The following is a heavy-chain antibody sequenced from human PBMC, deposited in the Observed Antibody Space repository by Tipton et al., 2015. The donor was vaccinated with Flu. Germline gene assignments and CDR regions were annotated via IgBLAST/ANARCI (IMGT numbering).Heavy chain of an antibody. D-gene: IGHD3-3*01. Sequence: TLSLTCTVSGGSISSYYWSWIRQPPGKGLEWIGYIYYSGSTNYNPSLKSRVTISVDTSKNQFSLKLSSVTAADTAVYCCASSITIFGGVSHMDVWGKGTTVTVSS. V-gene: IGHV4-59*01. CDR2: IYYSGST. CDR3: ASSITIFGGVSHMDV. J-gene: IGHJ6*03. CDR1: GGSISSYY.